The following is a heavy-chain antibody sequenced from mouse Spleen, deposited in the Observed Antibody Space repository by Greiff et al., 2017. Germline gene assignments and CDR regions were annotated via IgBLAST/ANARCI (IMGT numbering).Heavy chain of an antibody. CDR1: GYSITSGYY. Sequence: EVQLQQSGPGLVKPSQSLSLTCSVTGYSITSGYYWKWIRQFPGNKREWMGYISYDGSNNYNPSLKNRISITRDTSKNQFFLKLNSVTTEDTATYYCAREPLYDGYPWFAYWGQGTLVTVSA. D-gene: IGHD2-3*01. V-gene: IGHV3-6*02. CDR3: AREPLYDGYPWFAY. J-gene: IGHJ3*01. CDR2: ISYDGSN.